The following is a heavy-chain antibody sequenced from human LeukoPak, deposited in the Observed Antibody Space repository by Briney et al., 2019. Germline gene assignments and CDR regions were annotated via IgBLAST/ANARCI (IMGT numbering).Heavy chain of an antibody. CDR1: GGSISSYY. J-gene: IGHJ6*03. CDR3: ARAPGYCSTTSCEYYYYMDV. CDR2: VYTSGST. V-gene: IGHV4-4*07. Sequence: PSETLSLTCAVSGGSISSYYWSWVRQPAGKGLEWIARVYTSGSTTYTPSLKSRVTMSIDTSKNQFSLEVSSVTAADTAVYYCARAPGYCSTTSCEYYYYMDVWGKGTTVTVSS. D-gene: IGHD2-2*01.